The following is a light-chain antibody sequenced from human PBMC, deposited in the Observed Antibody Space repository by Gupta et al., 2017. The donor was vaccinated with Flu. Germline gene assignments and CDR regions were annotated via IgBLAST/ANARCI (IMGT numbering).Light chain of an antibody. Sequence: SYALTQPSSVSVSPGQTATITCSGDTLGEKYVSWYRQRPGQSPVLVIYQDYRRPAGSPERLSGSNSGNAGTLTMAGTQAGDEDDYYWQTGGNGTWVFGGGTKLTVL. CDR2: QDY. CDR3: QTGGNGTWV. CDR1: TLGEKY. J-gene: IGLJ3*02. V-gene: IGLV3-1*01.